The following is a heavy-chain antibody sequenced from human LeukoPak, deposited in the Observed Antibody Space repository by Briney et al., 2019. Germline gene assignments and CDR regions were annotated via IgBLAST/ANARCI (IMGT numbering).Heavy chain of an antibody. CDR1: GGSFSGYY. V-gene: IGHV4-34*01. J-gene: IGHJ4*02. Sequence: SETLSLTCAVYGGSFSGYYWSWIRQPPGKGLEWIGEINHSGSTNYNPSLKSRVTISVDTSKNQFSLKLSSVTAADTAVYYCARDPSWYVGKAFDYWGRGTLVTVSS. CDR3: ARDPSWYVGKAFDY. D-gene: IGHD6-13*01. CDR2: INHSGST.